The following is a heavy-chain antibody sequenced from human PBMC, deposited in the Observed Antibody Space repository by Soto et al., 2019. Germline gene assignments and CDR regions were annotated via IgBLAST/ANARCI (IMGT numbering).Heavy chain of an antibody. D-gene: IGHD3-22*01. CDR2: IFHTGTT. CDR1: SGSITNYY. J-gene: IGHJ3*02. V-gene: IGHV4-59*08. Sequence: PSETLSLTCTVSSGSITNYYYSWIRQPPGKGLEWIGYIFHTGTTSYNPSLKSRVTLSVDTSQSQFSLKLNSVTAADTAVYYCTTEAYDNSGSLAFDIWGPGTLVTVSS. CDR3: TTEAYDNSGSLAFDI.